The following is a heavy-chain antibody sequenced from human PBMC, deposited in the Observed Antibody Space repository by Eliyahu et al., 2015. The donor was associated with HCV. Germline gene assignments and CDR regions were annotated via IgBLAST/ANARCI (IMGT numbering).Heavy chain of an antibody. CDR1: GFXFSDYD. Sequence: EVQLVESGGXLVQPGGSLRLSCAASGFXFSDYDMNWVRQAPGKGPRWVSYITGSXRTTHYADSVKGRFTISRDNAKNSLYLQMNNLRDEDTAVYYCATPTTVGYFNYWGQGTLVTVSS. J-gene: IGHJ4*02. CDR2: ITGSXRTT. D-gene: IGHD4-23*01. CDR3: ATPTTVGYFNY. V-gene: IGHV3-48*02.